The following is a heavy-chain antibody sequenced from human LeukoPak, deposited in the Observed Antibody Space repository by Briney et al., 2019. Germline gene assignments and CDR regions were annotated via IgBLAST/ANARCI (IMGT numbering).Heavy chain of an antibody. Sequence: PGGSLRLSCAAPGFTSSSYWMSWVRQAPGKGLEWVANIKQDGSEKYYVDSVKGRFTISRDNAKNSLYLQMNSLRAEDTAVYYCARESLWFGRVSPVDYWGQGTLVTVSS. V-gene: IGHV3-7*01. J-gene: IGHJ4*02. D-gene: IGHD3-10*01. CDR2: IKQDGSEK. CDR3: ARESLWFGRVSPVDY. CDR1: GFTSSSYW.